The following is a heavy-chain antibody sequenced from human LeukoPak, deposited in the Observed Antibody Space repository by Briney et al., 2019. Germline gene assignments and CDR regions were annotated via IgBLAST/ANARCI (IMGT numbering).Heavy chain of an antibody. Sequence: PGGTLRLSCVASGFTFSSYGMSWVRQAPGKGLEWVSAISGSGGSTYYADSVKGRFTISRDNSKNTLYLQMNSLRAEDTAVYYCAKEVYEELCFDYWGQGTLVTVSS. J-gene: IGHJ4*02. V-gene: IGHV3-23*01. CDR1: GFTFSSYG. CDR3: AKEVYEELCFDY. D-gene: IGHD5/OR15-5a*01. CDR2: ISGSGGST.